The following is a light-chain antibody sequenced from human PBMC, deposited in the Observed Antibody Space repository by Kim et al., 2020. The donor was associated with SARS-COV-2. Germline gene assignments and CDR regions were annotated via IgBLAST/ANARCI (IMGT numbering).Light chain of an antibody. CDR2: WAS. CDR1: QTVLYSSNNKNY. CDR3: QQYYSSPVT. V-gene: IGKV4-1*01. Sequence: RASSNCQSSQTVLYSSNNKNYLAWYQQKPGQHPKLRIYWASTRESGGPDRCRGSGSGTDFTLTISSLQAEDVAVYYCQQYYSSPVTFGQGTKLEI. J-gene: IGKJ2*01.